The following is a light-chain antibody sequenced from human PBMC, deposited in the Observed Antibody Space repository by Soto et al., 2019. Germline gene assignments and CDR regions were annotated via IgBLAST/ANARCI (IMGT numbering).Light chain of an antibody. CDR1: QSVLYSSNNKNY. CDR3: QQYYSTPVE. CDR2: WAS. V-gene: IGKV4-1*01. J-gene: IGKJ1*01. Sequence: DIVMTQSPDSLAVSLGERATINCKSSQSVLYSSNNKNYLAWYQQKPGQPPKLLIYWASTRESVVPDRFSGSGSGTDFTLTISSLQAEDVAVYYCQQYYSTPVEFGQGTKVEIK.